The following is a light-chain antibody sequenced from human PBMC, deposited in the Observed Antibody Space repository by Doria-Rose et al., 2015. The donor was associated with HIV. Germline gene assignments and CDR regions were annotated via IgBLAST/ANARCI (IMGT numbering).Light chain of an antibody. J-gene: IGKJ1*01. CDR1: QRFSSTY. Sequence: TQSPGTLSLSPEERANLFCRASQRFSSTYLAWYQQTPVQAPSLLIYDGSTRTTGISDRISARESGSYFTLTINRLEPEDFALYYCHQYGTSWTFGQGTKVEI. CDR2: DGS. CDR3: HQYGTSWT. V-gene: IGKV3-20*01.